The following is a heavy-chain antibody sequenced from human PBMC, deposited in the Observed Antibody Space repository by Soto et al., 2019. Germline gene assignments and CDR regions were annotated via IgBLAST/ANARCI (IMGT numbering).Heavy chain of an antibody. CDR3: ASTKYDSSAYYYWYLGL. V-gene: IGHV1-69*06. D-gene: IGHD3-22*01. J-gene: IGHJ2*01. CDR1: EDTFRNYV. CDR2: IIPIFGTA. Sequence: QVELVQSGAEVKKPGSSVKVSCQASEDTFRNYVISWVRQAPGQGLECIVGIIPIFGTANYAKKFQGRVTITAETSANTVYVELSSLRSEDTAVYYCASTKYDSSAYYYWYLGLWGRGTLVTVSS.